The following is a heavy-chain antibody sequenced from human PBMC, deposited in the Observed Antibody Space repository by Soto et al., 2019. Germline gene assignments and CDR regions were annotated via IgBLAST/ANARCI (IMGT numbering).Heavy chain of an antibody. J-gene: IGHJ4*02. D-gene: IGHD3-3*01. CDR3: ARGAYDFWSGYWVY. V-gene: IGHV3-30-3*01. CDR2: ISYDGSNK. Sequence: GGSLRLSCAASGFTFSSYAMHWVRQAPGKGLEWVAVISYDGSNKYYADSVKGRFTISRDNSKNTLYLQMNSLRAEDTAVYYCARGAYDFWSGYWVYWGQGTLVTVSS. CDR1: GFTFSSYA.